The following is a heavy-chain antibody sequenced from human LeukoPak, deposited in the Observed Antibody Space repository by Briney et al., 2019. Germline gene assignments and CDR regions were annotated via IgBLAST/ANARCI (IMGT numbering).Heavy chain of an antibody. Sequence: SETLSLTCAVSGDSIGSGYYWGWIRQPPGKGLEWIGSIYYSGTTYYNPSLKSRVTLSVDTSKNQFSLTLNSVTAADTAVYYCARLGYSGSYYKGWYFDLGGRGTLVTVSS. J-gene: IGHJ2*01. CDR3: ARLGYSGSYYKGWYFDL. CDR2: IYYSGTT. CDR1: GDSIGSGYY. V-gene: IGHV4-38-2*01. D-gene: IGHD1-26*01.